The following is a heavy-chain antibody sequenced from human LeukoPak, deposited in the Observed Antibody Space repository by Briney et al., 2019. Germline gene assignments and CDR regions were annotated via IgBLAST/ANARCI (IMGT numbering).Heavy chain of an antibody. V-gene: IGHV1-2*02. D-gene: IGHD3-3*01. CDR3: ATGFGVVIKGRTYYYYGVDV. CDR2: INPNNGGT. J-gene: IGHJ6*02. Sequence: ASVKVSCKASGYTFTGYYMHWVRQAPGQGLEWMGWINPNNGGTNYAQNFQGRVTMTRDSSISTAYMELSRLRSDDTAVYYCATGFGVVIKGRTYYYYGVDVWGQGTTVTVSS. CDR1: GYTFTGYY.